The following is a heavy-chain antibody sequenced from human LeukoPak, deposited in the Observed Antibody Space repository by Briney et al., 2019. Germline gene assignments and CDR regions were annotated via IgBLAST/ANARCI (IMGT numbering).Heavy chain of an antibody. D-gene: IGHD1-1*01. Sequence: SETLSLTCTVSGGSISSYYWSWIRQPPGKGLEWIGEINHSGSTNYNPSLKSRVTISVDTSKNQFSLKLSSVTAADTAVYYCARRTRRPTSDYWGQGTLVTVSS. CDR1: GGSISSYY. CDR3: ARRTRRPTSDY. CDR2: INHSGST. V-gene: IGHV4-34*01. J-gene: IGHJ4*02.